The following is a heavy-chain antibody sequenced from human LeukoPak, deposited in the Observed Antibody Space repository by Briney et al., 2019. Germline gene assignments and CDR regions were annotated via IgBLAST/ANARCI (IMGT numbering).Heavy chain of an antibody. V-gene: IGHV3-53*01. D-gene: IGHD4-17*01. CDR1: GFTFSSNY. Sequence: GGSLRLSCAASGFTFSSNYMSWVRQAPGKGLEWVSVIYSGGSTYYADSVKGRFTISRDNSKNTLYLQMNSLRAEDTAVYYCARLLTTNGMDVWGQGTTVTVSS. J-gene: IGHJ6*02. CDR2: IYSGGST. CDR3: ARLLTTNGMDV.